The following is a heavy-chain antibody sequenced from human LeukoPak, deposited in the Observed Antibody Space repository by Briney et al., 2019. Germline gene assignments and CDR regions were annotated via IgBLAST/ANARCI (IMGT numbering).Heavy chain of an antibody. Sequence: GGSLRLSCAASGFTFSGYAMHWVRQAPGKGLEWVAVISYDGSNKYYADSVKGRFTISRDNSKNTLYLQMNSLRAEDTAVYYCARDSYGDHAIDYWGQGTLVTVSS. J-gene: IGHJ4*02. CDR3: ARDSYGDHAIDY. V-gene: IGHV3-30*04. D-gene: IGHD4-17*01. CDR1: GFTFSGYA. CDR2: ISYDGSNK.